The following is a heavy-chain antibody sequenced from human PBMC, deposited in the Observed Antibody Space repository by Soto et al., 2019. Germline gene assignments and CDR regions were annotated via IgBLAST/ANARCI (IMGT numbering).Heavy chain of an antibody. V-gene: IGHV1-18*01. CDR1: GYTFTGYG. Sequence: QVQLVKSRTEVKKPGASVKVSCKASGYTFTGYGISWVRQAPGQGLEWMGWISGYNGNTNYAQKLQGRVTMTTDTSTTTAYMELRSLRSDDTAVYYCARAGYCSGGSCYSGAFDFWGQGTMVTVSS. CDR3: ARAGYCSGGSCYSGAFDF. CDR2: ISGYNGNT. J-gene: IGHJ3*01. D-gene: IGHD2-15*01.